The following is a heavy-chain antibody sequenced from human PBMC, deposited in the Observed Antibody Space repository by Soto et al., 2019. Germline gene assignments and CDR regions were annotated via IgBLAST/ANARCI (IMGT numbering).Heavy chain of an antibody. CDR3: ASGADYDGDFDD. D-gene: IGHD3-22*01. CDR2: IILPFGTP. CDR1: GGTFSNYA. Sequence: QVRPVQSGAEVKKPGSSVKVSCKASGGTFSNYAIGWVRQAPGQGLEWMGVIILPFGTPNYAQKFQGAVTITTDESMTTVYMEVSGPRSEDTAVYYCASGADYDGDFDDWGRGTLVTVTS. J-gene: IGHJ4*02. V-gene: IGHV1-69*05.